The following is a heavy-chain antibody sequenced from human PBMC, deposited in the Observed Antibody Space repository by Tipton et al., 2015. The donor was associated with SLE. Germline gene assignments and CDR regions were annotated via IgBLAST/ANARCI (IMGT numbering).Heavy chain of an antibody. CDR2: IYYSGST. V-gene: IGHV4-59*07. J-gene: IGHJ6*02. Sequence: TLSLTCTVSGGSISRYYWSWIRQPPGKGLEWIGYIYYSGSTNYNPSLKSRVTISVDTSKNQFSLKLNSVTAADTAVYYCARFRDEYYYYAMDVWGQGTTVTVSS. CDR1: GGSISRYY. CDR3: ARFRDEYYYYAMDV.